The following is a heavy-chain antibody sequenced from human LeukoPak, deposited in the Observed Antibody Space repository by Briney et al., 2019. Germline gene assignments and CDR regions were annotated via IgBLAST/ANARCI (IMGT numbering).Heavy chain of an antibody. CDR3: ARDHDYGDMRDAFDI. CDR2: IIPILGIA. J-gene: IGHJ3*02. Sequence: GASVKVSCKGSGYIFDRYGVSWARQAPGQGLEWMGRIIPILGIANYAQKFQGRVTITADKSTSTAYMELSSLRSEDTAVYYCARDHDYGDMRDAFDIWGQGTMVTVSS. D-gene: IGHD4-17*01. CDR1: GYIFDRYG. V-gene: IGHV1-69*04.